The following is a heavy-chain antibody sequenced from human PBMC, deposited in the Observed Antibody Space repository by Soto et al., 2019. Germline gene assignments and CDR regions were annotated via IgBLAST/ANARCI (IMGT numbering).Heavy chain of an antibody. Sequence: LRLSCAASGFTFSNYAMTWVRQAPGKGLEWVSAITRRAYNTYYADSVKGRFTISRDDSKNTLYLQMNSLRAEDTAVYYCAKDNLAGEYAGLYYYETSGPDSFDYWGQGTLVTVSS. V-gene: IGHV3-23*01. J-gene: IGHJ4*02. CDR3: AKDNLAGEYAGLYYYETSGPDSFDY. CDR2: ITRRAYNT. CDR1: GFTFSNYA. D-gene: IGHD3-22*01.